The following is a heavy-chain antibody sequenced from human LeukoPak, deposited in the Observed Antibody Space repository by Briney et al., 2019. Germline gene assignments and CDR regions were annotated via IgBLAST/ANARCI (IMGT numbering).Heavy chain of an antibody. CDR1: GYTFTSYD. J-gene: IGHJ6*03. V-gene: IGHV1-8*01. CDR3: ARAPASITMIVVVKRNYMDV. Sequence: ASVKVSCKASGYTFTSYDINWVRQATGQGLEWMGWMNPNSGNTGYAQKFQGRVTMTRNTSISTAYMELSSMRSEDTAVDYCARAPASITMIVVVKRNYMDVWGKGTTVTVSS. D-gene: IGHD3-22*01. CDR2: MNPNSGNT.